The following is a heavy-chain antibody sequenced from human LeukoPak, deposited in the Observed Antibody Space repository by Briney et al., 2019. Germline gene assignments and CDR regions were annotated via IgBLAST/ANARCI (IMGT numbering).Heavy chain of an antibody. CDR2: IRSKAYGGTT. CDR1: GFTFGDYA. CDR3: TRDRHIVATPLLFDY. V-gene: IGHV3-49*04. Sequence: GGSLRLSCTASGFTFGDYAMSWVRQAPGKGLEWVGFIRSKAYGGTTEYAASVKGRFTISRDDSKSIAYLQMNSLKTEDTAVYYCTRDRHIVATPLLFDYWGQGTLVTVSS. D-gene: IGHD5-12*01. J-gene: IGHJ4*02.